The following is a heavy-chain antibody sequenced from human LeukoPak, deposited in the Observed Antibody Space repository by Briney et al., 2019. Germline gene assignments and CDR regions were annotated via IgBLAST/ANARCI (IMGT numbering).Heavy chain of an antibody. CDR3: ARDHGSYYYDSGGPFYY. CDR2: INSDGSTT. J-gene: IGHJ4*02. CDR1: GFTFSSYW. Sequence: GGSLRLSCAASGFTFSSYWMHWVRQAPGKGLVWVSRINSDGSTTTYADSVKGRFTISRDNAKNTLYLQMNSLRAEDTAVYYCARDHGSYYYDSGGPFYYWGQGTLVTVSS. V-gene: IGHV3-74*01. D-gene: IGHD3-22*01.